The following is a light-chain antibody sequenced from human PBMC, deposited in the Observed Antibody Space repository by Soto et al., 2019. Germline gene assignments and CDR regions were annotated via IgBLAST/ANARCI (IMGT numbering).Light chain of an antibody. CDR2: DAS. V-gene: IGKV3-11*01. CDR1: QSVSSY. CDR3: QQRSSWPLT. Sequence: EIVLTQSPSTLSLSPGERATLSCRASQSVSSYLAWYQQKPGQAPRLLIYDASNWPTGIPARFSGSGSGTDFTLTISSLEPEDFAVYYCQQRSSWPLTFGGGTKVEIK. J-gene: IGKJ4*01.